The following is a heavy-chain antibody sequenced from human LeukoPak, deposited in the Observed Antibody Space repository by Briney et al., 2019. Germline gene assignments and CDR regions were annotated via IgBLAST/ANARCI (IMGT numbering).Heavy chain of an antibody. Sequence: SETLSLTCTVSGGSISNYFWNWIRQTPGKGLEWIGYIYYTGGTNYNPSFTTRVTMSVDTSKNQFSLKLTSVTAADTAVYYRARGVRNGGWFDPWGQGTLVTVSS. J-gene: IGHJ5*02. V-gene: IGHV4-59*01. CDR3: ARGVRNGGWFDP. CDR1: GGSISNYF. D-gene: IGHD1-14*01. CDR2: IYYTGGT.